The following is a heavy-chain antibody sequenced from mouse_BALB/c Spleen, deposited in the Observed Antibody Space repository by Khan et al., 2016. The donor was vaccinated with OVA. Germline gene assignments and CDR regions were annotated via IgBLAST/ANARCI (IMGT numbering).Heavy chain of an antibody. D-gene: IGHD4-1*01. CDR3: ADHLTGSFAN. V-gene: IGHV5-6*01. CDR2: ISGGGDYT. J-gene: IGHJ3*01. Sequence: EVELVESGGDLVKPGGSLKLSCAASGFTFSSYSMSWVRQTPDKRLEWVASISGGGDYTYYPDSVKGRFTISRDNAKNTLYLQMSDLKSEDTAMYYCADHLTGSFANWGQGTLVTVSA. CDR1: GFTFSSYS.